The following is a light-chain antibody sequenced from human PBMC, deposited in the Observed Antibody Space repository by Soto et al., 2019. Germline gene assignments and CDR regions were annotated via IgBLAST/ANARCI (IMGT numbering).Light chain of an antibody. CDR2: GAS. Sequence: EIVLTQSPGTLSLSPGERATLSCRASQNVDSNYLAWYQQKPGQAPRLLIYGASTRATGIPARFSGSGSGTDFTLTISRLEPEDFAVYYCQQYGSSPRTFGQGTRLEI. V-gene: IGKV3-20*01. J-gene: IGKJ5*01. CDR1: QNVDSNY. CDR3: QQYGSSPRT.